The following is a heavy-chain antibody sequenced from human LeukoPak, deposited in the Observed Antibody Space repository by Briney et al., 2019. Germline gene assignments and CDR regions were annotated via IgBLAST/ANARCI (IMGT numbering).Heavy chain of an antibody. CDR1: GGSISSGGYY. Sequence: SQTLSLTCTVSGGSISSGGYYWSWIRQHPGKGLEWIGYIYYSGSTYYNPSLKSRVTISVDTSKNQFSLKLSSVTAADTAVYYCAGTYYDFGHNWFDPWGQGTLVTVSS. D-gene: IGHD3-3*01. CDR3: AGTYYDFGHNWFDP. V-gene: IGHV4-31*03. CDR2: IYYSGST. J-gene: IGHJ5*02.